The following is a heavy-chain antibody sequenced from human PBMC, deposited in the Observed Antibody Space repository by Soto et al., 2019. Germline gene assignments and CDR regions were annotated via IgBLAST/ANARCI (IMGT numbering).Heavy chain of an antibody. CDR3: AKRRREYGLGRERANSFEP. CDR1: GFSLSTTGVG. J-gene: IGHJ5*02. D-gene: IGHD3-10*01. CDR2: IYWDDAK. V-gene: IGHV2-5*02. Sequence: QITLKESGPTLVRPTQTLTLTCTFSGFSLSTTGVGVGWIRQPTGKALEWLALIYWDDAKRDSPSLKSMLTITKDTYKNEVILTMTNMDPVDPATYYCAKRRREYGLGRERANSFEPGGQGNLVTFSS.